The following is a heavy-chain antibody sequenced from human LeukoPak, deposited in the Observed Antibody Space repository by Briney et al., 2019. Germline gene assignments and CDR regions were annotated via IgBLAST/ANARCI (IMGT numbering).Heavy chain of an antibody. CDR3: ARDQRYGDFLGY. CDR2: IYYSGST. V-gene: IGHV4-39*07. Sequence: SETLSLTCTVSGGSISSSSYYWGWIRQTPGKGLEWIGSIYYSGSTYYNPSLKSRVTISVDTSKNQFSLKLSSVTAADTAVYYCARDQRYGDFLGYWGQGTLVTVSS. CDR1: GGSISSSSYY. J-gene: IGHJ4*02. D-gene: IGHD3/OR15-3a*01.